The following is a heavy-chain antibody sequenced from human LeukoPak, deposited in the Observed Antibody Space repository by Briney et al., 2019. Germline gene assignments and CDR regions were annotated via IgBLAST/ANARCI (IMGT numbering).Heavy chain of an antibody. CDR1: GYSISNGYY. J-gene: IGHJ3*02. CDR3: ARDQGAFDI. V-gene: IGHV4-38-2*02. CDR2: IYHRGST. Sequence: PSETGSLTCTVSGYSISNGYYWGRIRQPPGKGLEWVGSIYHRGSTYYNPSLKSRVTISVDTSKNQFSLKLSSVTAADTAVYYCARDQGAFDIWGQGTMVTVSS.